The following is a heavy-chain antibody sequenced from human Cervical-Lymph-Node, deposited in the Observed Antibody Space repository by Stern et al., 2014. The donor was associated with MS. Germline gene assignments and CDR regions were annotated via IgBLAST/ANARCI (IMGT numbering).Heavy chain of an antibody. V-gene: IGHV1-46*01. CDR3: ARARDGYNNEADY. D-gene: IGHD5-24*01. Sequence: VHLVESGAEVKKPGSSVKVSCKASGGTFSSYAISWVRQAPGQGLEWMGIINPSGGSTSYAQKFQGRVTMTRDTSTSTVYMELSSLRSEDTAVYYCARARDGYNNEADYWGQGTLVTVSS. J-gene: IGHJ4*02. CDR2: INPSGGST. CDR1: GGTFSSYA.